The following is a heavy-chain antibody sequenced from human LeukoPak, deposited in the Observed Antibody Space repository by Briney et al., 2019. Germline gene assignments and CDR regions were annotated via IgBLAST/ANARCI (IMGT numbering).Heavy chain of an antibody. CDR1: GFTFSSYS. Sequence: PGGSLRLSCAASGFTFSSYSMNWVRQAPGKGLESVSSISSSSSYIYYADSVKGRFTISRDNAKNSLYLQMNSLRAEDTAVYYCARKSIGANWGVDYWGQGTLVTVSS. CDR3: ARKSIGANWGVDY. V-gene: IGHV3-21*01. CDR2: ISSSSSYI. D-gene: IGHD7-27*01. J-gene: IGHJ4*02.